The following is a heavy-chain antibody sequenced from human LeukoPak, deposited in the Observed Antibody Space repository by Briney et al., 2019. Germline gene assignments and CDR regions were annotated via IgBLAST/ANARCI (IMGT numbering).Heavy chain of an antibody. CDR2: FSSSNNDI. Sequence: GGSLRLSCAASGFTFSSYSMNWVRQAPGKGLEWVSSFSSSNNDIYYADSVKGRFTISRDNAKNSLYLQMNSLRAEDTAVYYCARPRGPWYFDLWGRGTLVTVSS. CDR3: ARPRGPWYFDL. J-gene: IGHJ2*01. CDR1: GFTFSSYS. V-gene: IGHV3-21*01.